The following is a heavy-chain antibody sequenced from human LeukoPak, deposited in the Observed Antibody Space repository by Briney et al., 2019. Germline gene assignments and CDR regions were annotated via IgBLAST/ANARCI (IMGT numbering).Heavy chain of an antibody. V-gene: IGHV3-66*01. D-gene: IGHD6-19*01. J-gene: IGHJ4*02. CDR1: EFSVGSNY. Sequence: PGGSLRLSCAASEFSVGSNYMTWVRQAPGKGLEWVSLIYSGGSTYYADSVKGRFTISRDNSKNTLYLQMNSLRAEDTAVYYCTTDRKGVAGRGWSGFVHLYYFDYWGQGTLVTVSS. CDR2: IYSGGST. CDR3: TTDRKGVAGRGWSGFVHLYYFDY.